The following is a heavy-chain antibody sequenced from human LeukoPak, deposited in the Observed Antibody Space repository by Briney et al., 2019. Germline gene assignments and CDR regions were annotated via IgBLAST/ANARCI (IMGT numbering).Heavy chain of an antibody. CDR3: ASKKYSGSYRDY. Sequence: PSETLSLTCAVYGGSFSGYYWSWIRQPPGKGLEWIGEINHSGSTNYNPSLKSRVTISVDTSKNQFSLKLSSVTAADTAVYYCASKKYSGSYRDYWGQGTLVTVSS. CDR2: INHSGST. CDR1: GGSFSGYY. D-gene: IGHD1-26*01. V-gene: IGHV4-34*01. J-gene: IGHJ4*02.